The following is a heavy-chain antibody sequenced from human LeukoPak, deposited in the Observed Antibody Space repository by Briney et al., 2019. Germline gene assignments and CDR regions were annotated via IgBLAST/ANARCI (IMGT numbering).Heavy chain of an antibody. CDR3: ARGMARYGGTLYYFDY. V-gene: IGHV1-2*02. CDR2: INPNSGGT. CDR1: GYTFTGYY. Sequence: ASVKVSCKASGYTFTGYYMHWVRQAPGQGLEWMGWINPNSGGTNYAQKLQDRVTMTRNTSISTAYMELSSLRSEDTAVYYCARGMARYGGTLYYFDYWGQGTLVTVSS. J-gene: IGHJ4*02. D-gene: IGHD4-23*01.